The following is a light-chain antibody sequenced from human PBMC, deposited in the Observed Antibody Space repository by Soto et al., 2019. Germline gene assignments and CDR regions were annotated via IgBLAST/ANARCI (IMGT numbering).Light chain of an antibody. Sequence: DIQMTQSPYSLSASVGDRVAITCRASQSTSSYLNWYQQKPGKAPNLLIYGASSLQGEVSPRFSSRGSGTDFTRTICSLQRDEFASYDRHQTYSTPPYTFGQGTKLQIK. CDR1: QSTSSY. V-gene: IGKV1-39*01. CDR3: HQTYSTPPYT. J-gene: IGKJ2*01. CDR2: GAS.